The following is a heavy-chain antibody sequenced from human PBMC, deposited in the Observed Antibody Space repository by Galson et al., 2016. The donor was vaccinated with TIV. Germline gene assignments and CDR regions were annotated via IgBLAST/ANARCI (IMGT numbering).Heavy chain of an antibody. Sequence: SVKVSCKASGYIFTSEGISWVRQAPGQGLEWMGWIKNYNGDTNYTQKLQGRVTMATDTSPSTAYMELRSLRSDDTAVYYCARDVSHGLDVWGPGTTVTVSS. V-gene: IGHV1-18*01. CDR3: ARDVSHGLDV. J-gene: IGHJ6*02. CDR2: IKNYNGDT. CDR1: GYIFTSEG.